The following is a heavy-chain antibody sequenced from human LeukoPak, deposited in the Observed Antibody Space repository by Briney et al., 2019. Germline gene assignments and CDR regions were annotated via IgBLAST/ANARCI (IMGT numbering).Heavy chain of an antibody. Sequence: GASVKVSCKVSGYTLTELSMHWVRQAPGKGLERMGGFDPEDGETIYAQKFQGRVTMTEDTSTDTAYMELSSLRSEDTAVYYCATALYSSGWYWWFDPWGQGTLVTVSS. CDR3: ATALYSSGWYWWFDP. D-gene: IGHD6-19*01. J-gene: IGHJ5*02. V-gene: IGHV1-24*01. CDR1: GYTLTELS. CDR2: FDPEDGET.